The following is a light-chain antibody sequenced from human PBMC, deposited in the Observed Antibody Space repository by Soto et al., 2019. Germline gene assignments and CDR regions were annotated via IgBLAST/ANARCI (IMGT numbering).Light chain of an antibody. Sequence: ELVMTQSPATLSVSPGASATLSCRASRSVGSDLAWYQQKPGQAPRLLIYGVSTRATGVPARFSGSGSRTDFTLTISSLQSEDFAVYYCQQDSDWPPITFGGGTKVEIK. CDR1: RSVGSD. J-gene: IGKJ4*01. CDR3: QQDSDWPPIT. V-gene: IGKV3-15*01. CDR2: GVS.